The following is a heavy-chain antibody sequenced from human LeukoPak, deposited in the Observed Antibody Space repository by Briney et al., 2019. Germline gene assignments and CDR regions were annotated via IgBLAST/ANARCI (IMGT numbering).Heavy chain of an antibody. Sequence: GGSLRLSCAASGFTFSSYGMHWVRQAPGKGLEWVAFIRYDGSNKYYADSVKGRFTISRDNSKNTLYLQMNSLRAEDTAVYYCAKADSSSYLGPHWGPGTLVTVSS. CDR2: IRYDGSNK. D-gene: IGHD6-6*01. CDR3: AKADSSSYLGPH. V-gene: IGHV3-30*02. CDR1: GFTFSSYG. J-gene: IGHJ4*02.